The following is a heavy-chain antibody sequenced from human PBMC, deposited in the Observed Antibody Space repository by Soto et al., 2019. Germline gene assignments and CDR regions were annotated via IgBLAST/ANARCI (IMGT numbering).Heavy chain of an antibody. CDR2: ISSNSAYI. J-gene: IGHJ5*02. Sequence: GGSLRLSCAASGFTFRSFTMNWVRQAPGKGLEWVSTISSNSAYIYYTDALRGRFTISRDNAKNSLHLQMNSLRAEDTAAYYCTRDASRDSSARGWFDPWGPGTLVT. D-gene: IGHD6-13*01. CDR1: GFTFRSFT. V-gene: IGHV3-21*01. CDR3: TRDASRDSSARGWFDP.